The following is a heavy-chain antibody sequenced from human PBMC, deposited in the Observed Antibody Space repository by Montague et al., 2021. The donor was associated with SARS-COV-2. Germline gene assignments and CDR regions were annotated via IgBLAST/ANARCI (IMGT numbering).Heavy chain of an antibody. CDR1: GGSISSGGYY. CDR2: IYYSGST. CDR3: ARAGTITMIVVVIDAFDI. J-gene: IGHJ3*02. Sequence: SETLSLTCTVSGGSISSGGYYWSWIRQHPGKGLEWIGYIYYSGSTYYNPSLKSRVTISVDTSKNQFSLKLSSVTAADTAVYYCARAGTITMIVVVIDAFDIWGQGTVVTVSS. D-gene: IGHD3-22*01. V-gene: IGHV4-31*03.